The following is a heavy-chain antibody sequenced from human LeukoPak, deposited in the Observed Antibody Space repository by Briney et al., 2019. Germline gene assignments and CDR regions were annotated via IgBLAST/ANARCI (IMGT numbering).Heavy chain of an antibody. CDR2: IIPILGIA. Sequence: ASVKVSCKASGGTFSSYAISWVRQAPGQGPEWMGRIIPILGIANYAQKFQGRVTITADKSTSTAYMELSSLRSEDTAVYYCARGSGAFDIWGQGTMVTVSS. J-gene: IGHJ3*02. V-gene: IGHV1-69*04. CDR1: GGTFSSYA. CDR3: ARGSGAFDI. D-gene: IGHD1-14*01.